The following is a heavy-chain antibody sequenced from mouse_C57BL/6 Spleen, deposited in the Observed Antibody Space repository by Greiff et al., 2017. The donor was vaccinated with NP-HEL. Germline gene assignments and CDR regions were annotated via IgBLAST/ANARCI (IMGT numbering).Heavy chain of an antibody. D-gene: IGHD2-1*01. CDR2: IYPGDGDT. J-gene: IGHJ2*01. CDR1: GYAFSSSW. CDR3: ARDGNYGFYYFDY. V-gene: IGHV1-82*01. Sequence: VKLVESGPELVKPGASVKISCKASGYAFSSSWMNWVKQRPGKGLEWIGRIYPGDGDTNYNGKFKGKATLTADKSSSTAYMQLSSLTSEDSAVYFCARDGNYGFYYFDYWGQGTTLTVSS.